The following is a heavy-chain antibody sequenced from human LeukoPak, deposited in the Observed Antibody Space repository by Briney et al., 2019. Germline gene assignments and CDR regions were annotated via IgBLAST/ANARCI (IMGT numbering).Heavy chain of an antibody. V-gene: IGHV3-9*01. CDR1: GFTFDDYA. Sequence: GGSLRLSCAASGFTFDDYAMHWVRHAPGKGLEWVSGISWNSGTIGYADSVKGRFTISRDNAKNSLYLQMNSLRAEDTALYYCAKGLRFLEWLTDFDYWGQGTLVTVSS. J-gene: IGHJ4*02. CDR2: ISWNSGTI. CDR3: AKGLRFLEWLTDFDY. D-gene: IGHD3-3*01.